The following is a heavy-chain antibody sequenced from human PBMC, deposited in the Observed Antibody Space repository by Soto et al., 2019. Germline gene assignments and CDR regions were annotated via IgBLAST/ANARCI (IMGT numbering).Heavy chain of an antibody. CDR1: GGSINSYY. V-gene: IGHV4-59*08. D-gene: IGHD3-9*01. CDR3: ARQYYDILTGYHYYFDS. Sequence: SETLSLTCTVSGGSINSYYWSWIRQHPGKGLEWIGYIYSSGNTNYNPSLKSRLTMSVDTSKNQLSLKLSSVTAADTALYYCARQYYDILTGYHYYFDSWGQGTLVTVSS. J-gene: IGHJ4*02. CDR2: IYSSGNT.